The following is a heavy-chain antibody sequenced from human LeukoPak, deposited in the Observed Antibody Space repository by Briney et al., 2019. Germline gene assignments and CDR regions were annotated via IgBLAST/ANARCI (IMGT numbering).Heavy chain of an antibody. Sequence: SETLSLTCTVSGGSISSSTYYWGWIRQPPGKGLEWIGSIYYSGSTYYNPSLKSRVTISVDTSKNQFSLKLSSVTAADTAVYYCARPHNYGDYEYYFDYWGQGTLVTVSS. CDR3: ARPHNYGDYEYYFDY. D-gene: IGHD4-17*01. J-gene: IGHJ4*02. CDR1: GGSISSSTYY. V-gene: IGHV4-39*01. CDR2: IYYSGST.